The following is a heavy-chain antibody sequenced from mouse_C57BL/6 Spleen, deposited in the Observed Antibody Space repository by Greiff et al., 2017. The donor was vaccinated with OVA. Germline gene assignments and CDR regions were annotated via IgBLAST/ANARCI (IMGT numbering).Heavy chain of an antibody. D-gene: IGHD1-1*01. CDR1: GYTFTSYW. J-gene: IGHJ4*01. V-gene: IGHV1-74*01. CDR2: IHPSDSDT. Sequence: VKLQQPGAELVKPGASVKVSCKASGYTFTSYWMHWVKQRPGQGLEWIGRIHPSDSDTNYNQKFKGKATLTVDKSSSTAYMQLSSLTSEDSAVYYCAIHPPPLRGSAMDYWGQGTSVTVSS. CDR3: AIHPPPLRGSAMDY.